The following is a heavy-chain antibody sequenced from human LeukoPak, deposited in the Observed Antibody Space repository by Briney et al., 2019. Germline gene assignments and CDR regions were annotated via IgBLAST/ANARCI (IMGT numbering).Heavy chain of an antibody. Sequence: GGSLRLSCAASGFTFDDYAMHWVRQAPGKGLEWVSGISWNSGSIGYADSVKGRFTISRDNAKNSLYLQMNSLRAEDTAVYYCAKDNPVTTSDYWGQGTLVTVSS. CDR1: GFTFDDYA. V-gene: IGHV3-9*01. CDR2: ISWNSGSI. J-gene: IGHJ4*02. CDR3: AKDNPVTTSDY. D-gene: IGHD4-17*01.